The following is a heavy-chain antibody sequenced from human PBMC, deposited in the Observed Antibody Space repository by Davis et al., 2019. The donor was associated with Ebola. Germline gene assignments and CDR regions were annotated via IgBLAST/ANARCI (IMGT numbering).Heavy chain of an antibody. CDR3: ARGRHIVDPDYYNGLDV. V-gene: IGHV1-24*01. D-gene: IGHD2-15*01. CDR2: FDPEDGEI. J-gene: IGHJ6*04. Sequence: ASVKVSCKVSGYALTELSMHWVRQAPGKGLEWMGGFDPEDGEIIYAQKFKGRVTMTEDTSTDTAYMDLSSLRSEDTAVYYCARGRHIVDPDYYNGLDVWGKGTTVTVSS. CDR1: GYALTELS.